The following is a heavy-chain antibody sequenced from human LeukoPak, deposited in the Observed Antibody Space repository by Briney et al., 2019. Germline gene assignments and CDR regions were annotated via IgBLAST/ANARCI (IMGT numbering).Heavy chain of an antibody. CDR3: ARVSTSGGIAAVFYYYYGMDV. J-gene: IGHJ6*02. CDR1: GFTFSSYA. D-gene: IGHD6-25*01. V-gene: IGHV3-30-3*01. Sequence: GGSLRLSCAASGFTFSSYAMHWVRQAPGKGLEWVAVISYDGSNKYYADSVKGRFTISRDNSKNTLYLQMNSLRAEDTAVYYCARVSTSGGIAAVFYYYYGMDVWGQGTTVTVSS. CDR2: ISYDGSNK.